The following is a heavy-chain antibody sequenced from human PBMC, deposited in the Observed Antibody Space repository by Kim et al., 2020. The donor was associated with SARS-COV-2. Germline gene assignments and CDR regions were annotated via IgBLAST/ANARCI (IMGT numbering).Heavy chain of an antibody. Sequence: ASVKVSCKASGYTFSNYDINWVRQATGQGLEWMGWMNPNSGNTGYTQKFQGRVTLTRNTSISTAFMELSSLRSEDTAVYYCTRAPAWYGNSYYYFDYWGQGSLGTVSS. J-gene: IGHJ4*02. CDR1: GYTFSNYD. CDR3: TRAPAWYGNSYYYFDY. V-gene: IGHV1-8*01. D-gene: IGHD6-13*01. CDR2: MNPNSGNT.